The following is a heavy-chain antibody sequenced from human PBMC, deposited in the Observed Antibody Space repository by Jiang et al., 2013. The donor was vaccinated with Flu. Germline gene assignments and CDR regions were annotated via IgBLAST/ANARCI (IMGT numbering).Heavy chain of an antibody. D-gene: IGHD2-2*01. Sequence: PGLVKPSETLSLTCTVSGGSISSHYWSWIRQPPGEGLEWIGHIYYSGTTNYNPSLKSRVTISVDTSKNQFSLKLTSVTAADTAMYYCARSIVPRTYYYFDSWGQGTLVTVSS. CDR2: IYYSGTT. J-gene: IGHJ4*02. CDR3: ARSIVPRTYYYFDS. CDR1: GGSISSHY. V-gene: IGHV4-59*11.